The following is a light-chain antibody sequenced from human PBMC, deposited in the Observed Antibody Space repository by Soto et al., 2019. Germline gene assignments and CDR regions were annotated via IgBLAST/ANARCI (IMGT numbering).Light chain of an antibody. CDR1: QSISSY. J-gene: IGKJ4*01. Sequence: DIQMTQSPSSLSASVGDRVTITCRASQSISSYLNWFQQKPGKAPKLLIYAASGLQSGVPSRFSGSGSGTDFTLTISSLQPEDFATYYCQQSYSTLLPFGGGTKVEIK. CDR3: QQSYSTLLP. CDR2: AAS. V-gene: IGKV1-39*01.